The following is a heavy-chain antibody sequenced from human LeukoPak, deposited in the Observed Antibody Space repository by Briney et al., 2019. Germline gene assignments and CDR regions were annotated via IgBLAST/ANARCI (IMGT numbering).Heavy chain of an antibody. CDR1: GGSFNNYY. J-gene: IGHJ6*03. CDR2: IYYSGST. Sequence: SETLSVTCAVYGGSFNNYYWNWVRQTPGKGLEWIGSIYYSGSTYYNPSLKSRVTISVDTSKNQFSLKLSSVTAADTAVYYCARHVHVGATRYYYYYMDVWGKGTTVTVSS. V-gene: IGHV4-39*01. CDR3: ARHVHVGATRYYYYYMDV. D-gene: IGHD1-26*01.